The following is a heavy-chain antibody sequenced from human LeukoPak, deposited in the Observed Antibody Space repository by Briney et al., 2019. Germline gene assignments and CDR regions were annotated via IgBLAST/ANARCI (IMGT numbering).Heavy chain of an antibody. CDR3: AKRAAGTSSYYYYMDV. J-gene: IGHJ6*03. V-gene: IGHV3-53*01. Sequence: GGSLRLSCAVSGFTVSSNYMNWVRQAPGMGLEWVSVIYTDGSTYYADSVRGRFTISRDNSKNTLYLQMNSLRAEDTAVYYCAKRAAGTSSYYYYMDVWGKGTTVTVSS. D-gene: IGHD6-13*01. CDR2: IYTDGST. CDR1: GFTVSSNY.